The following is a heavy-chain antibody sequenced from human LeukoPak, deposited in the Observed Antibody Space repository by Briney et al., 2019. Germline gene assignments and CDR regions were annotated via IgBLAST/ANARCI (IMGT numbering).Heavy chain of an antibody. D-gene: IGHD6-13*01. Sequence: SETLSLTCAVYGGSFSGYYWSWIRQPPGKGLEWIGEINHSGSTNYNPSLKSRVTISVDTSKSQFSLKLSSVTAADTAVYYCASRGIAAAETFDYWGQGTLVTVSS. CDR1: GGSFSGYY. V-gene: IGHV4-34*01. CDR2: INHSGST. J-gene: IGHJ4*02. CDR3: ASRGIAAAETFDY.